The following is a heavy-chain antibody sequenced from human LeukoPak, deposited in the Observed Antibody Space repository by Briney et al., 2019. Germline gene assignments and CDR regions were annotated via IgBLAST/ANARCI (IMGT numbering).Heavy chain of an antibody. D-gene: IGHD6-13*01. CDR2: IYYSGST. Sequence: SETLSLTCTVSGGSISSSSYYWGWIRQPPGKGLEWIGSIYYSGSTYYNPSLKSRVTISVDTSKNHFSLELSSVTAADTAVYFCARGRVSSSSWYSTYYYFYMDVWGKGTTVTVSS. CDR3: ARGRVSSSSWYSTYYYFYMDV. J-gene: IGHJ6*03. CDR1: GGSISSSSYY. V-gene: IGHV4-39*07.